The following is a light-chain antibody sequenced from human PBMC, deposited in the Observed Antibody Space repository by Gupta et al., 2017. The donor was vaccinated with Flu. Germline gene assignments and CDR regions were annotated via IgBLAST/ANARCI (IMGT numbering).Light chain of an antibody. V-gene: IGKV1D-12*01. CDR2: AAS. CDR3: QQANSFPLS. Sequence: DIQVTQSPSSVSASVGDRVTITCRASRDIATWLAWYQQKPGKAPKLLIYAASTLQSVVPSRFSGSGSETYFTLTISNLQPEDFATYYCQQANSFPLSFGQGTKLEI. CDR1: RDIATW. J-gene: IGKJ2*03.